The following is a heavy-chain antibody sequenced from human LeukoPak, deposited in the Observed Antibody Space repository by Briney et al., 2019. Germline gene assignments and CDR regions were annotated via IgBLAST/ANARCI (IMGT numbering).Heavy chain of an antibody. CDR1: GYTFTSYG. Sequence: ASVKVSCKASGYTFTSYGISWVRQAPGQGLEWMGWISAYNGNTNYAQKLQGRVTMTTDTSTSTAYMELRSLRSDDTAVYYCARGGPALRFLLQSSRDNWFDPWGQGTLVTVSS. CDR3: ARGGPALRFLLQSSRDNWFDP. V-gene: IGHV1-18*01. J-gene: IGHJ5*02. CDR2: ISAYNGNT. D-gene: IGHD3-3*01.